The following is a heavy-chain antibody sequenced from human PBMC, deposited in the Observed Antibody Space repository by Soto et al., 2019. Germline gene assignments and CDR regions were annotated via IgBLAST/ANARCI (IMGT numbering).Heavy chain of an antibody. Sequence: QVQLQQWGAGLLKPSETLSLTCAVYGGSFSGYYWSWIRQPPGKGLEWIGEINHSGNTNYNPSLNSRVTISIDTSKNQFSPEPSSVTAAATAVSYCAGGVFPFDYWGQGTLVTVSS. CDR1: GGSFSGYY. CDR3: AGGVFPFDY. D-gene: IGHD3-16*01. J-gene: IGHJ4*02. CDR2: INHSGNT. V-gene: IGHV4-34*02.